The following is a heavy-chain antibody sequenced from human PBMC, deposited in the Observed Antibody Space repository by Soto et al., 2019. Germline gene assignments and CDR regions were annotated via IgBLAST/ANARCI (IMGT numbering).Heavy chain of an antibody. Sequence: SETLSLTCAVYGGSFSGYYWSWIRQPPGKGLEWIGEINHSGSTNYNPSLKSRVTISVDTSKNQFSLKLSSVTAADTAVYYCARVPNYYGSGSYLYYYYGMDVWGQGTTVTVSS. V-gene: IGHV4-34*01. CDR1: GGSFSGYY. D-gene: IGHD3-10*01. CDR3: ARVPNYYGSGSYLYYYYGMDV. CDR2: INHSGST. J-gene: IGHJ6*02.